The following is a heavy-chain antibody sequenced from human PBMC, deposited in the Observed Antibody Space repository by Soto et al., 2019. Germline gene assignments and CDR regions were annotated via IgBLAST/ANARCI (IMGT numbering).Heavy chain of an antibody. D-gene: IGHD5-18*01. V-gene: IGHV3-30-3*01. J-gene: IGHJ4*02. CDR1: GFTFSSYA. CDR2: ISYDGSNK. Sequence: GGSLRLSCAASGFTFSSYAMHWVRQAPGKGLEWVAVISYDGSNKYYADSVKGRFTISRDNSKNTLYLQMNSLRAEDTAVYYCARGEGYSYGLDYWGQGTLVTVSS. CDR3: ARGEGYSYGLDY.